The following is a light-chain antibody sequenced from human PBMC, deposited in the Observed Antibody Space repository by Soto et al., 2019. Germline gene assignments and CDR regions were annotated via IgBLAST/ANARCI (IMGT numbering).Light chain of an antibody. CDR1: QSISSW. Sequence: IQMTHSPSSVSASVGDRVTITCRASQSISSWLAWYQQKPGKAPKLLIYDASSLESGVPSRFSGSGSGTEFTLTISSLQPDDFATYYCQQYNSYSPWTFGQGTKV. J-gene: IGKJ1*01. V-gene: IGKV1-5*01. CDR2: DAS. CDR3: QQYNSYSPWT.